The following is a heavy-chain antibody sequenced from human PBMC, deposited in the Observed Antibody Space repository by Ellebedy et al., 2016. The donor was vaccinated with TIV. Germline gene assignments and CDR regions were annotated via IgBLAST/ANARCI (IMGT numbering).Heavy chain of an antibody. CDR1: GGTFSSYG. CDR3: AREYEEYYFDY. J-gene: IGHJ4*02. Sequence: ASVKVSCKASGGTFSSYGISWVRQAPGLGLECMGRIIPILGMTNYAKKFQGRVTITRDTSASTAYMELSSLRSEDTAVYYCAREYEEYYFDYWGQGTLVTVSS. V-gene: IGHV1-69*04. D-gene: IGHD2-8*01. CDR2: IIPILGMT.